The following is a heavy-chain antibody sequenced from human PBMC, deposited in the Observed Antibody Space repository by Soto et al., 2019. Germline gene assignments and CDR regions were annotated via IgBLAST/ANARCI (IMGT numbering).Heavy chain of an antibody. Sequence: GGSLRLSCAASGFPFSIYAMSWVRQSPGKGLEWVSAISGSGGSTYYADSVKGRFTISRDNSKNTLYLQMNSLRAEDKAVYYCAKLVSSSQEPAFDYWRQGTLVTVSS. CDR2: ISGSGGST. CDR3: AKLVSSSQEPAFDY. CDR1: GFPFSIYA. D-gene: IGHD6-6*01. J-gene: IGHJ4*02. V-gene: IGHV3-23*01.